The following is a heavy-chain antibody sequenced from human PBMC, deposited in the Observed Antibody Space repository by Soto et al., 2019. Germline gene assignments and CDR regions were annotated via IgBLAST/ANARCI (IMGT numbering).Heavy chain of an antibody. V-gene: IGHV5-51*01. Sequence: GQSLKISSKGSGYSFTSHWIRWVRQMPGKDLEWMGIIYPGDSDTRYSPYFQGQVTISADKSSSTAYLQWSSLKASDTAMYYCSRHGVVVVAATDYYYGMDVWGQGTTVTVSS. J-gene: IGHJ6*02. CDR2: IYPGDSDT. CDR1: GYSFTSHW. CDR3: SRHGVVVVAATDYYYGMDV. D-gene: IGHD2-15*01.